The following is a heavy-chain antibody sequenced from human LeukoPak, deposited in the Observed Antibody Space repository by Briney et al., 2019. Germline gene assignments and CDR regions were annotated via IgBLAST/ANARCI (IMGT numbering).Heavy chain of an antibody. D-gene: IGHD6-19*01. CDR1: GYTFTSYD. V-gene: IGHV1-8*01. J-gene: IGHJ6*02. CDR2: MNPNSGNT. CDR3: ARDQYSSGWGYYYYYGMDV. Sequence: ASVKVSCKASGYTFTSYDINWVRQAPGQGLEWMGWMNPNSGNTGYAQKFQGRVTMTRNTSISTAYMELSSLRSEDTAVYYCARDQYSSGWGYYYYYGMDVWGQGTTVTVSS.